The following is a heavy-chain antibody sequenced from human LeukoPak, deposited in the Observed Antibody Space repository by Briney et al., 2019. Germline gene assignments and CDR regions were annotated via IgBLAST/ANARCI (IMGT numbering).Heavy chain of an antibody. V-gene: IGHV3-7*02. Sequence: GGSLRLSCTAAGFTFTNNWMFWVRQAPGKGSEWLANINQDGSEAYSVDSVKGRFTISRDNAKNSVYLQMNSLRVEDTAVYYCAVTSRSYAFDYWGPGTLVTVSS. J-gene: IGHJ4*02. D-gene: IGHD3-16*01. CDR1: GFTFTNNW. CDR2: INQDGSEA. CDR3: AVTSRSYAFDY.